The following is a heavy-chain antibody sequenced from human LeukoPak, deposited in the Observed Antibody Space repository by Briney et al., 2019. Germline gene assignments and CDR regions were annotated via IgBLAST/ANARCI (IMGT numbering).Heavy chain of an antibody. D-gene: IGHD3-16*02. CDR3: AKVTLTYYDYVWGSYRSDAFDI. CDR2: ISGSGGST. CDR1: GFTFSSYA. Sequence: GGSLRLSCAASGFTFSSYAMSWVRQAPGKVLEWVSAISGSGGSTYYADSVTGRFAISRDNSKNTLYLQMNSLRAEDTAVYYCAKVTLTYYDYVWGSYRSDAFDIWGQGTMVTVSS. V-gene: IGHV3-23*01. J-gene: IGHJ3*02.